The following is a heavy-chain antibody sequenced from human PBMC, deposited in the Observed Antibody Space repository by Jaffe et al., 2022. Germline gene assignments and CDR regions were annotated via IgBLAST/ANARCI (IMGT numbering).Heavy chain of an antibody. CDR3: AKEAHSTYYYGSGSYYYFDY. CDR1: GFTFSSYA. D-gene: IGHD3-10*01. Sequence: EVQLLESGGGLVQPGGSLRLSCAASGFTFSSYAMSWVRQAPGKGLEWVSAISGSGGSTYYADSVKGRFTISRDNSKNTLYLQMNSLRAEDTAVYYCAKEAHSTYYYGSGSYYYFDYWGQGTLVTVSS. V-gene: IGHV3-23*01. J-gene: IGHJ4*02. CDR2: ISGSGGST.